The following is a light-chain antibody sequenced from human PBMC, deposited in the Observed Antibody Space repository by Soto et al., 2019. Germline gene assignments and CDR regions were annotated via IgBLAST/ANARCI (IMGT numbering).Light chain of an antibody. V-gene: IGKV3-11*01. CDR2: DAS. CDR1: QSVTTN. Sequence: DILMTQSPATLSVSPGERATLSCRASQSVTTNVAWYQQKPGQPPRLLIYDASQRATGVPARFSASGSGTDFTLTISSLEPEDFAIYYCQQREDWPRAFGGGTKVEFK. J-gene: IGKJ4*01. CDR3: QQREDWPRA.